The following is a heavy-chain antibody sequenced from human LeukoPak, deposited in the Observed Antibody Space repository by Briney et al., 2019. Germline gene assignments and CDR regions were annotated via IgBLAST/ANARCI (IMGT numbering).Heavy chain of an antibody. CDR2: LNPYTGGT. Sequence: GASVKVSCKASGYTFTSYHVHWVRRAPGQGPEWVAVLNPYTGGTTYAPKFQGRVTTTRGTSTTTVYMELTSLRSEDTAVYYCAKDNGDWAVDYWGPGTLVIVSS. CDR3: AKDNGDWAVDY. D-gene: IGHD2-21*01. J-gene: IGHJ4*02. CDR1: GYTFTSYH. V-gene: IGHV1-46*01.